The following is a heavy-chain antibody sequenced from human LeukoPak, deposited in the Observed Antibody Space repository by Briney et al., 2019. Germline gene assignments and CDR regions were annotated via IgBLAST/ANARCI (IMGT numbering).Heavy chain of an antibody. CDR2: ISYDGNNK. V-gene: IGHV3-30-3*01. Sequence: GGSLRLSCAASGFTFNSYAMHWVRQAPGKGLEWVAVISYDGNNKYYADSVKGRFTISRDNSKDTLYLQMNSLRAEDTAVYYCAKDGGIAARRGFDYWGQGTLVTVSS. J-gene: IGHJ4*02. CDR1: GFTFNSYA. CDR3: AKDGGIAARRGFDY. D-gene: IGHD6-6*01.